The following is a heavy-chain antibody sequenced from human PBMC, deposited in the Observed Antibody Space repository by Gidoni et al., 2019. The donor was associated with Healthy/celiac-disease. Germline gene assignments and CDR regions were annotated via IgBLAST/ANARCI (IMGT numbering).Heavy chain of an antibody. J-gene: IGHJ6*02. CDR1: GCTLSSYA. CDR2: ISYDGINK. CDR3: ARDGAGCVCYKCYYYGMDV. Sequence: QVQLVESGGGVVQPGRSLRLYCEGYGCTLSSYAMQWVRRAPGKGLGGVAVISYDGINKYYADSVKGRFTISRDNSKNTLYLQMNSLRAEDTAVYYCARDGAGCVCYKCYYYGMDVWGQGTTVTVSS. D-gene: IGHD2-8*02. V-gene: IGHV3-30-3*01.